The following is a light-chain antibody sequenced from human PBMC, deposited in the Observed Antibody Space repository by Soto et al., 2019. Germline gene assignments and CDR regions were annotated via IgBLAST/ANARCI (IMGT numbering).Light chain of an antibody. J-gene: IGKJ5*01. Sequence: IMMTQSPGTLSVSPVEIATLYFSASQSVSSSYLAWYQQKPGQTPRLLVYGASSRATGIPDRFSGSGSGTDFTLTISRLEPEDFAVYYCQQHGSSPITFGQGTRLEIK. CDR2: GAS. CDR3: QQHGSSPIT. V-gene: IGKV3-20*01. CDR1: QSVSSSY.